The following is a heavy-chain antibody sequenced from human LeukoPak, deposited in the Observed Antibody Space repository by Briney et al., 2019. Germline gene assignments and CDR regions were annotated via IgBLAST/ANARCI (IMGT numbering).Heavy chain of an antibody. J-gene: IGHJ4*02. CDR2: ISGGGDIT. Sequence: GGSLRLSCAASGFTFSNYVTSWVRQAPGKGLEWVSSISGGGDITYYADSVKGRFTISRDNSKNTLYLQMNSLRAEDTAVYYCARGPSGYHNTGGQGTLVTVSS. CDR3: ARGPSGYHNT. CDR1: GFTFSNYV. D-gene: IGHD5-12*01. V-gene: IGHV3-23*01.